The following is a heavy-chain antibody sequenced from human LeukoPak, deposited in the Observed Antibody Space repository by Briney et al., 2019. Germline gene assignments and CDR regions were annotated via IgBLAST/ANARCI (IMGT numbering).Heavy chain of an antibody. V-gene: IGHV1-69*04. CDR1: GGTFSSYA. J-gene: IGHJ3*02. CDR3: ARGTTMVRDKAAFDI. Sequence: SVKVSCKASGGTFSSYAISWVRQAPGQGLEWMGRIIPILGIANDAQKFQGRVTITADKSTSTAYMELSSLRSEDTAVYYCARGTTMVRDKAAFDIWGQGTMVTVSS. CDR2: IIPILGIA. D-gene: IGHD3-10*01.